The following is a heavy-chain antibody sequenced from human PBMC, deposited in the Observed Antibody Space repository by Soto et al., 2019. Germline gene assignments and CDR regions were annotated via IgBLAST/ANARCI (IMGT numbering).Heavy chain of an antibody. J-gene: IGHJ6*02. CDR1: GGSISSSSYY. Sequence: SLTCTVSGGSISSSSYYWGWIRQPPGKGLEWIGSIYYSGSTYYNPSLKSRVTISVDTSKNQFSLKLSSVTAADTAVYYCARLPPYGSGSYYYYGMDVWGQGTTVTVSS. V-gene: IGHV4-39*01. D-gene: IGHD3-10*01. CDR3: ARLPPYGSGSYYYYGMDV. CDR2: IYYSGST.